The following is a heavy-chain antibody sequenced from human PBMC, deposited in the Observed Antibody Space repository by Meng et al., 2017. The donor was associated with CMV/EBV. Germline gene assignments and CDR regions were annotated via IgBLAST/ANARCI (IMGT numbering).Heavy chain of an antibody. CDR2: IYYSGST. D-gene: IGHD3-22*01. CDR3: ARDRSGGYYYY. CDR1: GGPISSYY. V-gene: IGHV4-59*01. Sequence: LRPSCTVSGGPISSYYWSWIRQPPGKGLEWIGYIYYSGSTNYNPSLKSRVTISVDTSKNQFSLKLSSVTAADTPVYYCARDRSGGYYYYWGQGTLVTVSS. J-gene: IGHJ4*02.